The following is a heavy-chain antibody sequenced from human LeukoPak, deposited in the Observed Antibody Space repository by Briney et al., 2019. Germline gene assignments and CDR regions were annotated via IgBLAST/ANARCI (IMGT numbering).Heavy chain of an antibody. J-gene: IGHJ4*02. CDR2: ISSSGSTI. CDR3: ARDLMRFGELFGTYFDY. V-gene: IGHV3-48*04. Sequence: PGGSLRLSCAASGFTFSSYSMNWVRQAPGKGLEWVSYISSSGSTIYYADSVKGRFTISRDNAKNSLYLQMNSLRAEDTAVYYCARDLMRFGELFGTYFDYWGQGTLVTVSS. D-gene: IGHD3-10*01. CDR1: GFTFSSYS.